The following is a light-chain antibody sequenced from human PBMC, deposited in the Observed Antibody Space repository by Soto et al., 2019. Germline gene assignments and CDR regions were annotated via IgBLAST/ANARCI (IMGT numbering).Light chain of an antibody. CDR2: DDS. V-gene: IGLV3-21*02. Sequence: SYELTQPPSVSVAPGQTARMTCAGNDIGSKSVHWYHKRPGQAPVLVVYDDSDRPSGIPERFSGSNSGTTATLIISRVEAADEADYYCQVCDIRSDHVVFGGGTQLTVL. CDR1: DIGSKS. CDR3: QVCDIRSDHVV. J-gene: IGLJ2*01.